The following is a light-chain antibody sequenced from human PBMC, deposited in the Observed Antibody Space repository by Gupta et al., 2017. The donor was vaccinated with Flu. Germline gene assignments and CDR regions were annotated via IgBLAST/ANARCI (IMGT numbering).Light chain of an antibody. CDR3: QQYGSSLPT. CDR2: GAS. CDR1: QSVSSSY. J-gene: IGKJ4*01. V-gene: IGKV3-20*01. Sequence: IVLTQSPGTLSLSPGERATLSCRASQSVSSSYLAWYQQKPGQAPRLLIYGASSRATGLPDRFSGSGSGTDFTLTISRLEPEDFAVYYCQQYGSSLPTFGGGTKVEIK.